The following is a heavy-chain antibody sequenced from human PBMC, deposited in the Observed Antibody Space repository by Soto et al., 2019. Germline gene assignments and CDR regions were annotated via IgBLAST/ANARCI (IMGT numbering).Heavy chain of an antibody. CDR3: ARGHCCFVTRYYYYC. J-gene: IGHJ6*01. D-gene: IGHD2-21*01. CDR1: AGSSRGYY. Sequence: SETLSVTCAVYAGSSRGYYCIGIRHPLGKGLEWIGEINHSGSTNYNPSLKSRVTISVDTSKNQFSLKLSSVTAADTAVYYCARGHCCFVTRYYYYC. CDR2: INHSGST. V-gene: IGHV4-34*01.